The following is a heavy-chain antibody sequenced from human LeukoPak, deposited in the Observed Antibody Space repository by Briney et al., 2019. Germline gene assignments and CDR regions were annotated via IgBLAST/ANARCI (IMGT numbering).Heavy chain of an antibody. Sequence: GGTLRLSCAASGFTFSNYSMTWVRQAPGKGLEWVSAISGSGGTTYYADSVKGRFTISRDNSKNTLYLQMNSLRAEDTAVYYCAKLLSRLGPIGYYFDYWGQGTLVTVSS. CDR3: AKLLSRLGPIGYYFDY. CDR2: ISGSGGTT. V-gene: IGHV3-23*01. J-gene: IGHJ4*02. CDR1: GFTFSNYS. D-gene: IGHD3-10*01.